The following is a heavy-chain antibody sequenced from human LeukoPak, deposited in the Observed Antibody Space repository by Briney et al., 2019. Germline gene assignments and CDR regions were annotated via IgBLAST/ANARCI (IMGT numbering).Heavy chain of an antibody. Sequence: GGSLRLSCAASGITFSSYGMSWVRQAPGKGLEWVSNIRCNGGTTYYAHSVKGRFPISRDNSKNTMYLQMNSLRAEDTAIYYCATNGDRGAYCTGGTCYPYFYYYMDVWGKGTTVTI. CDR3: ATNGDRGAYCTGGTCYPYFYYYMDV. CDR1: GITFSSYG. J-gene: IGHJ6*03. D-gene: IGHD2-15*01. CDR2: IRCNGGTT. V-gene: IGHV3-23*01.